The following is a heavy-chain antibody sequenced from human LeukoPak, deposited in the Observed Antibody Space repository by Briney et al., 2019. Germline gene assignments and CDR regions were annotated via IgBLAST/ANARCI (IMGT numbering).Heavy chain of an antibody. Sequence: GGSLRLSCAASGFTFISYAMHWVRQAPGKGLERVAVISYDGGITNYADSVKGRFTISRDNSKNTLYLQLNSLRAEDAAVYYCARDSTYYYASGSSGPHYFDYWGQGTLVTVSS. CDR2: ISYDGGIT. V-gene: IGHV3-30*01. D-gene: IGHD3-10*01. CDR3: ARDSTYYYASGSSGPHYFDY. CDR1: GFTFISYA. J-gene: IGHJ4*02.